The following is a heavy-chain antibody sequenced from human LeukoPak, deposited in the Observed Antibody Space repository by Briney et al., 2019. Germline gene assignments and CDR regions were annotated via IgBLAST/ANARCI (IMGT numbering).Heavy chain of an antibody. Sequence: NPSETLSLTCSVAGGSMSIYYWSWIRQPAGKGLEWIGRIYTSGSTSYNPSLKSRVTLSVDTSKKQFSLKLNSATAADTAVYYCATGVRYGYYFDYWGQGTLVTVSS. J-gene: IGHJ4*02. CDR2: IYTSGST. D-gene: IGHD1-1*01. V-gene: IGHV4-4*07. CDR3: ATGVRYGYYFDY. CDR1: GGSMSIYY.